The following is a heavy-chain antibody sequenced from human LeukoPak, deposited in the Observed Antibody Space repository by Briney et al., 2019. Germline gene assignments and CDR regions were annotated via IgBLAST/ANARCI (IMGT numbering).Heavy chain of an antibody. J-gene: IGHJ4*02. CDR1: GYTFTAYY. CDR2: INPNSGGT. Sequence: ASVKVSCKASGYTFTAYYIHWVRQAPGQGLEWMGWINPNSGGTNYAQKFQGRVTMTRDTSISTAYMELSRLRSNDTAVYFCARRCDTSSYYTYYFDYWGQGTLVTVSS. CDR3: ARRCDTSSYYTYYFDY. V-gene: IGHV1-2*02. D-gene: IGHD3-22*01.